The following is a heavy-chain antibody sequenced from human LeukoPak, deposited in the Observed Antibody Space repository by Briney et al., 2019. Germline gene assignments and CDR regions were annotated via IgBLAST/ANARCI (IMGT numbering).Heavy chain of an antibody. Sequence: GGSLRLSCVVSGFTFSSYAMSWVRQAPGKGLEWVSVISGSGGSTYYADSVKGRFTISRDNSKNTLYPQMNSLRAEDTAVYYCAKDYPPSGRPRYTFDYWGQGTLVTVSS. CDR2: ISGSGGST. CDR3: AKDYPPSGRPRYTFDY. D-gene: IGHD2-15*01. CDR1: GFTFSSYA. V-gene: IGHV3-23*01. J-gene: IGHJ4*02.